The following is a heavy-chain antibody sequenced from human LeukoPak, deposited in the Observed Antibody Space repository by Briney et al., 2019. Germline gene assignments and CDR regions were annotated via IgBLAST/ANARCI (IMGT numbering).Heavy chain of an antibody. CDR2: IYTTGST. CDR3: ARPRAEMATITDDAFDM. D-gene: IGHD5-24*01. Sequence: SETLSLTCTVSGSSIGAYSWSWIRQPPGKGLEWIGYIYTTGSTHHNPSLKSRVTMSLDRSKNQFSLRLTYVTAADTAVFYCARPRAEMATITDDAFDMWGRGTMVTVSS. V-gene: IGHV4-4*09. CDR1: GSSIGAYS. J-gene: IGHJ3*02.